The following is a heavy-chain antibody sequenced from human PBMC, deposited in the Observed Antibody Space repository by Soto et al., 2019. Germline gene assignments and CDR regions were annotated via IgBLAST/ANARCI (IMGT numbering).Heavy chain of an antibody. CDR3: VKKSGWFHS. J-gene: IGHJ5*01. Sequence: EVHILESGGDLVQPGGSLRLSCAASGFTFSSTDMSWVRKGPVKGLGWVSTLDGSGTFTYYADSVKGRFTISRDNSKNTVHLQMMSLGDDDTAVYYCVKKSGWFHSWGQGTLVTVSS. CDR2: LDGSGTFT. V-gene: IGHV3-23*01. CDR1: GFTFSSTD. D-gene: IGHD3-10*01.